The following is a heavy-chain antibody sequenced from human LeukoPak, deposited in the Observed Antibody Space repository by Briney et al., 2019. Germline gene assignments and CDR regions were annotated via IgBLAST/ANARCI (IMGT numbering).Heavy chain of an antibody. D-gene: IGHD3-10*01. J-gene: IGHJ4*02. CDR3: ARGPMVRGVIITYDY. CDR1: GFTVSSNF. Sequence: GGSLRLSCAASGFTVSSNFMSWVRQAPGKGLEWVSIIYSTGTTYNAYYADSVKGRFTISRDNSKNTLYLQMNSLRAEDTAVYYCARGPMVRGVIITYDYWGQGTLVTVSS. V-gene: IGHV3-53*01. CDR2: IYSTGTTYNA.